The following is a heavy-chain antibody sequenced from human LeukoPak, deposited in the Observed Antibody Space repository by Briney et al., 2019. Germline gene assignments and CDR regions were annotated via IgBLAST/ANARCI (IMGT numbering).Heavy chain of an antibody. CDR3: ASQTKHYYGSGSYWSAFDI. CDR1: GFSISSYE. D-gene: IGHD3-10*01. Sequence: PGGSLRLSCAASGFSISSYEMNWVRQAPGKGLEWVSYISSSGSTIYYADSVKGRFTISRDNSKNSLYLEMNSLRIEDTALYHCASQTKHYYGSGSYWSAFDIWGQGTMVTVSS. J-gene: IGHJ3*02. CDR2: ISSSGSTI. V-gene: IGHV3-48*03.